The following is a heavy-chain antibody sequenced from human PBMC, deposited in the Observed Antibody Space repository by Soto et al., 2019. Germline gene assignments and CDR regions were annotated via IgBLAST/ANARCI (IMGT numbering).Heavy chain of an antibody. CDR1: GFTFSSDA. V-gene: IGHV3-23*01. D-gene: IGHD3-9*01. Sequence: GGPLRLSCAASGFTFSSDAMSWVRQAPGKVLEWVSATSGSGGSTYYADSVKGRFTISRDNAKNTLYLQMNSLRAEDTAVYCCSVPPHRLVISYWGQGNLVTVSA. J-gene: IGHJ1*01. CDR2: TSGSGGST. CDR3: SVPPHRLVISY.